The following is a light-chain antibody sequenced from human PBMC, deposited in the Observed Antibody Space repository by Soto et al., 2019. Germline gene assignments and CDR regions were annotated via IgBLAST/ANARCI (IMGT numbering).Light chain of an antibody. CDR1: SSDVGSYNL. V-gene: IGLV2-23*01. Sequence: QSALTQPASVSGSPGQSITISCTGTSSDVGSYNLVSWYQQHPGKAPKLMIYEGSKRPSGVSNRFSGSKSGNTASLTISGLQAEDVADYYCCSYAGSSTSVVFGGATKLTVL. CDR3: CSYAGSSTSVV. CDR2: EGS. J-gene: IGLJ2*01.